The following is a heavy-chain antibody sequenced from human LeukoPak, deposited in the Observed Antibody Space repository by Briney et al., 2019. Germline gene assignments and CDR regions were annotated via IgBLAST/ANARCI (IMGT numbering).Heavy chain of an antibody. D-gene: IGHD2-2*01. CDR3: ASCSSPSCYYLGYYGMDV. Sequence: PGGSLRLSCAASGFTFSSYAMSWVRQAPGKGLEWIGSIYYSGSTYYNPSLKSRVTISVDTSKNQFSLKLSSVTAADTAVYYCASCSSPSCYYLGYYGMDVWGQGTTVTVSS. CDR1: GFTFSSYA. CDR2: IYYSGST. J-gene: IGHJ6*02. V-gene: IGHV4-39*01.